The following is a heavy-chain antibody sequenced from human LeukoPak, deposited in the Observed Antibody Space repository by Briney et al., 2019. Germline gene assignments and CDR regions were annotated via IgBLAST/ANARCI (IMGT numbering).Heavy chain of an antibody. J-gene: IGHJ4*02. CDR1: GGSISTYY. Sequence: SETLSLTCTVSGGSISTYYWSWIRQPPGKRLEWIGYVYYGGSTKYNSSLKSRVNISIDTSKNQFSLKLSSVTAADTAVYYCARSGGSYTLDVAYWGQGILVTVSS. D-gene: IGHD1-26*01. CDR3: ARSGGSYTLDVAY. CDR2: VYYGGST. V-gene: IGHV4-59*01.